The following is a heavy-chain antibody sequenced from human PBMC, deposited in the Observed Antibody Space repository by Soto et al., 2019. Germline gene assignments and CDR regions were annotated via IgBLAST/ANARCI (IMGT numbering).Heavy chain of an antibody. V-gene: IGHV3-49*04. Sequence: EVQLVESGGGLVQPGRSLRLSCTASGFTFGDYAMSWVRQAPGKGLEWVGFIRSKAYGGTTEYAASVKGRFTISRDDSKSIADLQMNSLKTEDTAVYYCAKEYCSSTSCYTVAVAGTAGGPDYWGQGTLVTVSS. CDR1: GFTFGDYA. CDR3: AKEYCSSTSCYTVAVAGTAGGPDY. CDR2: IRSKAYGGTT. J-gene: IGHJ4*02. D-gene: IGHD2-2*02.